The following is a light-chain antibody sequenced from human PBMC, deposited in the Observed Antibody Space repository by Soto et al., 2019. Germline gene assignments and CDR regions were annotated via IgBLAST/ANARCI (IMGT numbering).Light chain of an antibody. CDR1: QSVSSSY. CDR2: GAS. V-gene: IGKV3-20*01. Sequence: EIVLTQSPGTLSLSPGERATLSCRASQSVSSSYLAWYQQKPGQAPRLLIYGASSRATGIPDRFSGSGSGTDFTLAISRLEPEDVAVYFCQQYCRSPPYTFGQGTKLEIK. J-gene: IGKJ2*01. CDR3: QQYCRSPPYT.